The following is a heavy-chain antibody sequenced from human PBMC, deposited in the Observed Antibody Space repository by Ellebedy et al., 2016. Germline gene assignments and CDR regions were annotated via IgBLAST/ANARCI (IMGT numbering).Heavy chain of an antibody. D-gene: IGHD6-19*01. Sequence: GGSLRLXXVLSGVTFDEYAMHWVRQAPGKGLEWVASVSWNSASLEYPDSVKGRFTISRDNSKNTLYLQMNSLRAEDTAVYYCAREVSSGWYYFDNWGQGTLVTVSS. CDR1: GVTFDEYA. CDR3: AREVSSGWYYFDN. V-gene: IGHV3-9*01. J-gene: IGHJ4*02. CDR2: VSWNSASL.